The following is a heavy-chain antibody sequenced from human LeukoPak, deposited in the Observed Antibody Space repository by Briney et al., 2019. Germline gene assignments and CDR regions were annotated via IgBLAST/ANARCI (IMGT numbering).Heavy chain of an antibody. D-gene: IGHD1-26*01. Sequence: SETLSLTCAVSGDSISSGNYYWSWIRQPAGKGLEWIVRIYTSGSTNYNPSLKSRVTISVDTSKNQFSLKVTSVTAADTAVYYCASSEWELRGMAIDYWGQGTLVTVSS. J-gene: IGHJ4*02. V-gene: IGHV4-61*02. CDR1: GDSISSGNYY. CDR2: IYTSGST. CDR3: ASSEWELRGMAIDY.